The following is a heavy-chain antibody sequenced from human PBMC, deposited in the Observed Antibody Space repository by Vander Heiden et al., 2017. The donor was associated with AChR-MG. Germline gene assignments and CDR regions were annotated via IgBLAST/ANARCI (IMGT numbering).Heavy chain of an antibody. V-gene: IGHV3-66*01. Sequence: EVQLVESGGSLVQPGGSLRLSCAVSGFTVTTNFMNWVRQAPGKGLEWFSAIYSGGNTYYSDSVKGRFTISRDNSKNTLYLQMNSLRAEDTAVYYCARALNNWGSDSWGQGTLVTVSS. J-gene: IGHJ4*02. CDR2: IYSGGNT. CDR1: GFTVTTNF. D-gene: IGHD7-27*01. CDR3: ARALNNWGSDS.